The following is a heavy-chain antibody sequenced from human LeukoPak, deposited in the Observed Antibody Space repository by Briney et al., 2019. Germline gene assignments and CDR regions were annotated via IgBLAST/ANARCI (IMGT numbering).Heavy chain of an antibody. CDR3: ANRGIAAAGTGGVDY. CDR1: GFTFSSYA. V-gene: IGHV3-23*01. Sequence: PGGSLRLSCAASGFTFSSYAMSWVRQAPGKGLEWVSAISGSGGSTYYADSVKGRFTISGDNSKNTLYLQMNSLRAEDTAVYYCANRGIAAAGTGGVDYWGQGTLVTVSS. CDR2: ISGSGGST. D-gene: IGHD6-13*01. J-gene: IGHJ4*02.